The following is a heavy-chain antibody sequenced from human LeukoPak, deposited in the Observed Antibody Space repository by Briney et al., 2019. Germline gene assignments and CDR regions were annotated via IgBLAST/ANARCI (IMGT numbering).Heavy chain of an antibody. CDR1: GFTFSSYW. D-gene: IGHD6-13*01. CDR3: ARDTTGYSSSPAGEY. V-gene: IGHV3-7*03. Sequence: GGSLRLSCAASGFTFSSYWMSWVRQAPGKGLEWVANIKQDGSEKYYVDSVKGRFTISRDNAKNSLYPQMNSLRAEDTAVYYCARDTTGYSSSPAGEYWGQGTLVTVSS. J-gene: IGHJ4*02. CDR2: IKQDGSEK.